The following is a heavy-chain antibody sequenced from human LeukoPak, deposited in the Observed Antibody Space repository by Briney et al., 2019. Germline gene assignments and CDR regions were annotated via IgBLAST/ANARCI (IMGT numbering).Heavy chain of an antibody. J-gene: IGHJ6*04. V-gene: IGHV3-9*01. CDR3: GRDTTAGGLDV. D-gene: IGHD2-21*02. CDR1: GFSVDVFG. Sequence: AGGSLLLSWSASGFSVDVFGMDSVRQVAGKGLEWDPGFSLDSDRVGYASSVKGRFTISRDSAKKSLYLQMHSLRPEHTALYYWGRDTTAGGLDVWGRETTVTVSS. CDR2: FSLDSDRV.